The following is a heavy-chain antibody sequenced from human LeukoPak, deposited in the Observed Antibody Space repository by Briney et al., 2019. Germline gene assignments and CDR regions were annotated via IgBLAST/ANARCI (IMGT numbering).Heavy chain of an antibody. CDR2: VYYNRNT. CDR1: GDSITTNNHF. CDR3: ARLFGSWSPYKYVF. Sequence: PSETLSLTCAVSGDSITTNNHFWGWIRQPPGKGLEWIGSVYYNRNTYYNPSLKSRVTISVDPSKNQFSLKLTSVTAADTAMYYCARLFGSWSPYKYVFWGQGTLVTVSS. J-gene: IGHJ1*01. V-gene: IGHV4-39*01. D-gene: IGHD3-10*01.